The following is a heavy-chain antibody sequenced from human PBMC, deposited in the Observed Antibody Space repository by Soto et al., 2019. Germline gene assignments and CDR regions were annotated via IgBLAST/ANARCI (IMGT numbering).Heavy chain of an antibody. CDR2: ISGSTDNT. Sequence: GSLRLSCAASGFTFSSYMMTWVRQAPGKGLEWVSSISGSTDNTYYADSVKGRFTTSRDNSKNTLYLQMSSLRAEDTAVYYCARDSSAWPTWGQGALVTVS. D-gene: IGHD6-19*01. J-gene: IGHJ5*02. CDR1: GFTFSSYM. CDR3: ARDSSAWPT. V-gene: IGHV3-23*01.